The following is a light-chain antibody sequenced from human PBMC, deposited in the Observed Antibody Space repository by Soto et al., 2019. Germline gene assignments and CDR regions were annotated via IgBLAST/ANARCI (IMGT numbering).Light chain of an antibody. CDR1: QSVNNN. CDR3: QQRSNWPPTWT. CDR2: GAS. J-gene: IGKJ1*01. V-gene: IGKV3-15*01. Sequence: EIVMTQSPATLSVSPGERVTLSCRASQSVNNNLAWYQQKPGQAPRLLIYGASTRATGIPAKFSGSGSATEFTLTISSLQSEDFAVYYCQQRSNWPPTWTFGQGTKVHIK.